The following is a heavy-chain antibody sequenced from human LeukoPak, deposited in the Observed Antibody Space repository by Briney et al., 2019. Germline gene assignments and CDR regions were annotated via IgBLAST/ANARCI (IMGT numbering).Heavy chain of an antibody. Sequence: SETLSLTCTVSGGSLSGYYWSWIRQPPGKGLEWIGYIYYTGSSNYNPSLKSRVTISLDTSKNQFSLSLSSVTAADTAVYYCARQVELPSFDIWGQGTMVTVSS. CDR3: ARQVELPSFDI. D-gene: IGHD1-26*01. V-gene: IGHV4-59*08. CDR1: GGSLSGYY. CDR2: IYYTGSS. J-gene: IGHJ3*02.